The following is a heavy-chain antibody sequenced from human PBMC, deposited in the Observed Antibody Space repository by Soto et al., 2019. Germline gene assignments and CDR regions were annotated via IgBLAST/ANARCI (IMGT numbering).Heavy chain of an antibody. V-gene: IGHV4-59*01. CDR3: ATTSWYYYDTKVYYYGMDV. D-gene: IGHD3-22*01. CDR1: GSSISSYS. J-gene: IGHJ6*02. Sequence: SETLSLTCTVSGSSISSYSWSWIRQPPGVGLEWIGYIYYSGSTNYNPSLKSRVTISVDTSKNQFSLKLSSVTAADTAVFYCATTSWYYYDTKVYYYGMDVWGQGTTVTVS. CDR2: IYYSGST.